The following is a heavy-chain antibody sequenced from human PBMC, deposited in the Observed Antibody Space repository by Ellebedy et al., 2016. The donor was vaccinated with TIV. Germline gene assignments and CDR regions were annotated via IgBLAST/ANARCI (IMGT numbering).Heavy chain of an antibody. V-gene: IGHV4-59*08. CDR3: ATAVDYYDSSGSHAFDI. CDR1: GGSMNNYY. D-gene: IGHD3-22*01. J-gene: IGHJ3*02. Sequence: SETLSLTCTVSGGSMNNYYWNWIRQPPGKGLEWIGYVYYSGSTNFNPSLKSRVTISVDTPKNQFSLKLSSVTAADTAVYYCATAVDYYDSSGSHAFDIWGQGTTVTVSS. CDR2: VYYSGST.